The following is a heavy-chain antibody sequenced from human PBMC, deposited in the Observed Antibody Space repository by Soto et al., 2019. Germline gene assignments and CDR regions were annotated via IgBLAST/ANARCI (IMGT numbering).Heavy chain of an antibody. CDR3: AAPRAPVPHTRYFDP. CDR2: INHSGSA. Sequence: SETLSLTCAFYCGSFIGYYWSWIRQPPGKGLEWIGEINHSGSANYNPSLKSRVTISVDTSKNQFSLKVSSVTAADTAVYFCAAPRAPVPHTRYFDPWGQGTPVTVSS. V-gene: IGHV4-34*01. CDR1: CGSFIGYY. D-gene: IGHD3-16*02. J-gene: IGHJ5*02.